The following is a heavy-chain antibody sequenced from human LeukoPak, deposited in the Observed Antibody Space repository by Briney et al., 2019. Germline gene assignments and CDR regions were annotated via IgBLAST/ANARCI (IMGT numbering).Heavy chain of an antibody. CDR2: INHSGST. CDR3: ARRSSSWYQVIDY. Sequence: SETLSLTCAVYGGSFSGYYWSWIRQPPGKGLEWIGEINHSGSTNYNPPLKSRVTISVDTSKNQFSLKLSSVTAAYTAVYYCARRSSSWYQVIDYWGQGTLVTVSS. D-gene: IGHD6-13*01. CDR1: GGSFSGYY. J-gene: IGHJ4*02. V-gene: IGHV4-34*01.